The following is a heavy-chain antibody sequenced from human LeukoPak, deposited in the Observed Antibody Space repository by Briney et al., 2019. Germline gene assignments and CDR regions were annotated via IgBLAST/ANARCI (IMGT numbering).Heavy chain of an antibody. CDR3: AKDMGFMITPGSPPAWDY. V-gene: IGHV3-53*05. CDR1: GFTVSSNY. Sequence: GGSLRLSCAASGFTVSSNYMSWVRQAPGKGLEWVSVIYSGGSTYYADSVKGRFTISRDNAKNSLYLQMNSLRAEDTALYCCAKDMGFMITPGSPPAWDYWGQGTLVTVSS. J-gene: IGHJ4*02. CDR2: IYSGGST. D-gene: IGHD3-16*01.